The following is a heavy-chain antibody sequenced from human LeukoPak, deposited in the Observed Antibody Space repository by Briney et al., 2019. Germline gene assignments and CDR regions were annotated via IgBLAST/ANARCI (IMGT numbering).Heavy chain of an antibody. V-gene: IGHV1-2*02. Sequence: ASVKVSCKASGYTFTGYYMHWVRQAPGQGLEWMGWINPNSGGTNYAQKFQGRVTMTRDTSISTAYMELSRLRSDDTAVYYCAREMYYYDSSAYYQAGAFDIWGQGTMVTVSS. D-gene: IGHD3-22*01. CDR1: GYTFTGYY. CDR3: AREMYYYDSSAYYQAGAFDI. CDR2: INPNSGGT. J-gene: IGHJ3*02.